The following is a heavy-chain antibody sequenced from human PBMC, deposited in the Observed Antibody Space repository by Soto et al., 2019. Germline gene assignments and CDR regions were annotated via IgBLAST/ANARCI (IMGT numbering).Heavy chain of an antibody. V-gene: IGHV1-69*01. CDR2: IIPIFGTA. CDR1: GGTFSSYA. Sequence: QVQLVQSGAEVKKPGSSVKVSCKASGGTFSSYAISWVRQAPGQGLEWMGGIIPIFGTANYAQKFQGRVTITADESTSTAYMELSSLRSEDTAVYYCARVVSDYYDFWSGQNWFDPRGQGTLVTVSS. CDR3: ARVVSDYYDFWSGQNWFDP. J-gene: IGHJ5*02. D-gene: IGHD3-3*01.